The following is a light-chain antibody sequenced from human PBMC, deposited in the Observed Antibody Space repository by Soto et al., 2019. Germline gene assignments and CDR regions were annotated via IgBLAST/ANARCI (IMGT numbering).Light chain of an antibody. V-gene: IGLV2-8*01. Sequence: QSALTQPPSASGSPGQSVTISCTGTSNDVGDYDFVSWYQQHPGKAPKLMIYEVNKRPSGVPDRFSGSKSGNTASLTVSGLQTEDEADYYCSSYAGSNNLVFGGGTKLTV. CDR1: SNDVGDYDF. J-gene: IGLJ2*01. CDR3: SSYAGSNNLV. CDR2: EVN.